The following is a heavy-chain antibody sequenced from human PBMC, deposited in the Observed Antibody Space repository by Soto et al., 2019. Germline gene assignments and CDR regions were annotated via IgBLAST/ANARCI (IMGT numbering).Heavy chain of an antibody. D-gene: IGHD3-10*01. J-gene: IGHJ6*02. CDR3: AKDLLGFGDTYADV. CDR2: IIPFGATR. Sequence: QVQLVQSGAEVKKPGSSVKVSCKASGGTFSSYAISWVRQAPGQGLEWMGGIIPFGATRSYAQKFQGRVTMXGXKXXSTAYMELGSLRCEDPAVYYCAKDLLGFGDTYADVWGQGTTVTVSS. V-gene: IGHV1-69*14. CDR1: GGTFSSYA.